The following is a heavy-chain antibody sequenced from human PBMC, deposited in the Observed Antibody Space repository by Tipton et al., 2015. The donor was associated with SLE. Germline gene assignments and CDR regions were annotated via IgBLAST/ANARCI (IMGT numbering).Heavy chain of an antibody. V-gene: IGHV4-61*08. J-gene: IGHJ4*02. D-gene: IGHD2-15*01. CDR2: IYYSGST. CDR3: ARGGGVALDFDY. CDR1: GGSISSGGYY. Sequence: GLMKPSQTLSLTCTVSGGSISSGGYYWSWIRQHPGKGLEWIGYIYYSGSTNYNPSLKSRVTISVDTSKNQFSLKLSSVTAADTAVYYCARGGGVALDFDYWGQGTLVTVSS.